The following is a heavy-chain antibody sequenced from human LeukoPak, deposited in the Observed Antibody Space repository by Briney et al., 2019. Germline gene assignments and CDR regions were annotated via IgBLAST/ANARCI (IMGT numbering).Heavy chain of an antibody. D-gene: IGHD3-10*01. CDR2: MYYSGST. CDR3: ARGGYYGSGNDFRFDP. J-gene: IGHJ5*02. V-gene: IGHV4-39*07. Sequence: SETLSLTCTVSGGSISSYYWSWIRQPPGKGLEWIGSMYYSGSTYYNPSLKSRVTISVDTSKNHFSLKLSSVTAADTAIYYCARGGYYGSGNDFRFDPWGQGTLVTVSS. CDR1: GGSISSYY.